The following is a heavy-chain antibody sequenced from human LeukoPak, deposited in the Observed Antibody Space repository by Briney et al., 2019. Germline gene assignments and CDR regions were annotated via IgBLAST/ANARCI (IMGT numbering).Heavy chain of an antibody. CDR1: GGTFSSYA. CDR3: ARDFWDYYDSSGYYDH. Sequence: SVKVSCKASGGTFSSYAISWVRQAPGQGLEWMGGIIPIFGTANYAQKFQGRVTITRDTSASTAYMELSSLRSEDTAVYYCARDFWDYYDSSGYYDHWGQGTLVTVSS. J-gene: IGHJ5*02. CDR2: IIPIFGTA. V-gene: IGHV1-69*05. D-gene: IGHD3-22*01.